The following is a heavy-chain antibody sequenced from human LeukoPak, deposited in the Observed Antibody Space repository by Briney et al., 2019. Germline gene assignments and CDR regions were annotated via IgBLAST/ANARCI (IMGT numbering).Heavy chain of an antibody. J-gene: IGHJ4*02. V-gene: IGHV4-59*01. CDR1: GGSISSYY. CDR3: AGRTDYYDSSGYHY. D-gene: IGHD3-22*01. Sequence: KPSETLSLTCTVSGGSISSYYWSWIRQPPGKGLEWIGYIYYSGSTNHNPSLKSRVTISVDTSKNQFSLKLSSVTAADTAVYYCAGRTDYYDSSGYHYWGQGTLVTVSS. CDR2: IYYSGST.